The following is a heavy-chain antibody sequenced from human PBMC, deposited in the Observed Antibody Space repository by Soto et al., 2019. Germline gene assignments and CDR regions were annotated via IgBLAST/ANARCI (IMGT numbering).Heavy chain of an antibody. CDR3: ARGSKRIITRRPLDD. V-gene: IGHV4-31*03. Sequence: QVQLQESGPGLVKPSQTLSLTCTVSGGSISSDDYYWSWIRQHPGKGLGWLGSIYDSGSTYYNPSLRSRVTISADTPKNQFSLKLSSVTAADTAVYYCARGSKRIITRRPLDDWGQGTLVTVSS. CDR1: GGSISSDDYY. CDR2: IYDSGST. J-gene: IGHJ4*02. D-gene: IGHD1-20*01.